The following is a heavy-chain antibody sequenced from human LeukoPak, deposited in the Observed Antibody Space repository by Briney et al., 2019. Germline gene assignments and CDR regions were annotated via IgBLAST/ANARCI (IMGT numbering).Heavy chain of an antibody. CDR2: MNQDGSRK. CDR1: GFTFSSYW. CDR3: AREIPGGATTLDY. Sequence: PGGSLRLSCAASGFTFSSYWMSWVRQAPGKGLEWVANMNQDGSRKYYVDSVKGRFTISRDNAKNSLYLQMNSLRAEDSAVYYCAREIPGGATTLDYWGQGTLVTVSS. V-gene: IGHV3-7*01. J-gene: IGHJ4*02. D-gene: IGHD1-26*01.